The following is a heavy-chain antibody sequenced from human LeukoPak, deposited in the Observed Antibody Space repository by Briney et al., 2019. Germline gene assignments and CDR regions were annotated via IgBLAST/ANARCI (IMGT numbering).Heavy chain of an antibody. CDR1: GGSISSYY. V-gene: IGHV4-59*12. J-gene: IGHJ4*02. D-gene: IGHD6-13*01. Sequence: PSETLSLTCTVSGGSISSYYWSWIRQPPGKGLEWIGYIYYSGSTNYNPSLKTRVTISVDTSKNQFSLKLSSVTAADTAVYYCARGEQHTSFDYWGQGTLVTVSS. CDR3: ARGEQHTSFDY. CDR2: IYYSGST.